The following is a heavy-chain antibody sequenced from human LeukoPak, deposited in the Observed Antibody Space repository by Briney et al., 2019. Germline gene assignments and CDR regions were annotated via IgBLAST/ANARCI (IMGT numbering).Heavy chain of an antibody. J-gene: IGHJ4*02. D-gene: IGHD2-2*01. CDR2: IRYDGSNK. CDR1: GFTFSSYG. CDR3: AKGSNIVVVPAAMITY. Sequence: GGSLRLACAASGFTFSSYGMHWVRQAPGKGLEWVAFIRYDGSNKYYADSVKGRFTISRDNSKNTLYLQMNSLRAEDTAVYYCAKGSNIVVVPAAMITYWGQGTLVTVSS. V-gene: IGHV3-30*02.